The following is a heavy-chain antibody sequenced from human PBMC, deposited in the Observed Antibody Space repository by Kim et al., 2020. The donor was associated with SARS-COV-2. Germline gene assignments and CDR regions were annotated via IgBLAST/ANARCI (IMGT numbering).Heavy chain of an antibody. CDR3: SRGCSGYDFTLKVLEDYG. CDR1: GDAISTSY. V-gene: IGHV4-59*13. Sequence: SETLSLTCTVSGDAISTSYWSWVRQPPGKGLEWIGTIYYSGSTNYNPSLKSRVTISVDTSKNQFSLTLSSVTAADTAVYYCSRGCSGYDFTLKVLEDYG. CDR2: IYYSGST. J-gene: IGHJ6*01. D-gene: IGHD5-12*01.